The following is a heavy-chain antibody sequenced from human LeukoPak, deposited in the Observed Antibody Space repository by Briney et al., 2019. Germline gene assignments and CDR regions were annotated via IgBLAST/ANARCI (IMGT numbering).Heavy chain of an antibody. V-gene: IGHV4-34*01. CDR3: ARGDDGYSYGLIYWYFDL. D-gene: IGHD5-18*01. CDR1: GGSFSGYY. CDR2: INHSGST. Sequence: TSETLSLTCAVYGGSFSGYYWSWIRQPPGKGLEWIGEINHSGSTNYNPSLKSRVTISVDTSKNQFSLKLSSVTAADTAVYYCARGDDGYSYGLIYWYFDLWGRGTLVTVSS. J-gene: IGHJ2*01.